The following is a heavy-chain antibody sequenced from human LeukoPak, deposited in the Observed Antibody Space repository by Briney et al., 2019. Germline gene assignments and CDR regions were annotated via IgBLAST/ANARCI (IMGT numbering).Heavy chain of an antibody. V-gene: IGHV4-39*07. Sequence: SETLSLTCTVSGGSISSSSYYWGWIRQPPGKGLEWIGSIYYSGSTYYNPSLKSRVTISVDTSKNQFSLKLSSVTAADTAVYYCARASTTVTSPFDYWGQGTLVTVSS. CDR2: IYYSGST. D-gene: IGHD4-17*01. CDR3: ARASTTVTSPFDY. J-gene: IGHJ4*02. CDR1: GGSISSSSYY.